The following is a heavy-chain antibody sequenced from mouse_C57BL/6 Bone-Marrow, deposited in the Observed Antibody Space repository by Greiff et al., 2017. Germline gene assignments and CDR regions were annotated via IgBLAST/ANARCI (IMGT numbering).Heavy chain of an antibody. CDR3: ARRATVVATDFDV. Sequence: EVKLVESGGGLVKPGGSLSLSCAASGFTFSDYGMHWVRQAPEKGLEWVAYISSCSSTIYYADPVTGRFTTSRDNAKNTLFMQMSSLRSEDTAMYYCARRATVVATDFDVWGTGTTVTVSA. V-gene: IGHV5-17*01. CDR1: GFTFSDYG. CDR2: ISSCSSTI. J-gene: IGHJ1*03. D-gene: IGHD1-1*01.